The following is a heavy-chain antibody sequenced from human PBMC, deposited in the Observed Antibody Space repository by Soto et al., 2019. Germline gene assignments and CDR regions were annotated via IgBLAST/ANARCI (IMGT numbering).Heavy chain of an antibody. J-gene: IGHJ4*02. Sequence: PGGFPRPSCGASWSIFKGFCMHRVLQAPGKGLEWVAVIRFDGSNIYYADSVKGRFTISRDNSKNTLYLQMNSLRAEDTAVYYCAKDGPIAVAGFFDYWGQGTLVTVSS. CDR1: WSIFKGFC. D-gene: IGHD6-19*01. V-gene: IGHV3-30*02. CDR2: IRFDGSNI. CDR3: AKDGPIAVAGFFDY.